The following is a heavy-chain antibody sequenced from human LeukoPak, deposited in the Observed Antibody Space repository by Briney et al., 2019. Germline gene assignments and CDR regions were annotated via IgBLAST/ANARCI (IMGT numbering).Heavy chain of an antibody. CDR1: GGSISSSSYY. Sequence: SETLSLTCTVSGGSISSSSYYWGWIRQPPGKGLEWIGSIYYSGSTYYNPSLKSRVTISVDTSKNQFSLKVSSVTAADTAVYYCARYSTGWPFDYWGHGSLVTVSS. CDR3: ARYSTGWPFDY. D-gene: IGHD6-19*01. J-gene: IGHJ4*01. CDR2: IYYSGST. V-gene: IGHV4-39*01.